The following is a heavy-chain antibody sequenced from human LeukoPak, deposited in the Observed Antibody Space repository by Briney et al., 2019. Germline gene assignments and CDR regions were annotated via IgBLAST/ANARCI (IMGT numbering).Heavy chain of an antibody. CDR1: EFTFSSYW. Sequence: GGSLRLSCAASEFTFSSYWMSWVRQAPGKGLEWVANIKQDGSEKYYVDSVKGRFTISRDNAKNSLYLQMNSLRAEDTAVYYCARAIWFGELYCMDVWGKGTTVTVSS. J-gene: IGHJ6*03. CDR3: ARAIWFGELYCMDV. V-gene: IGHV3-7*01. CDR2: IKQDGSEK. D-gene: IGHD3-10*01.